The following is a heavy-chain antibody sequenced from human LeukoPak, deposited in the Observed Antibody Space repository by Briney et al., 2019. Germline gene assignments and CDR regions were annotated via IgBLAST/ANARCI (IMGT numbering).Heavy chain of an antibody. J-gene: IGHJ4*02. CDR3: ARWVDTSGSRLFDY. CDR2: INHSGNT. Sequence: KPSETLSLTCAVDGGSFSGYYWSWIRQPPGKGLEWIGEINHSGNTNYHPYLKRRVTISVAPYNYQFSLQLRSVTAADTAVYYCARWVDTSGSRLFDYWGQGTMVTVSS. CDR1: GGSFSGYY. D-gene: IGHD3-22*01. V-gene: IGHV4-34*01.